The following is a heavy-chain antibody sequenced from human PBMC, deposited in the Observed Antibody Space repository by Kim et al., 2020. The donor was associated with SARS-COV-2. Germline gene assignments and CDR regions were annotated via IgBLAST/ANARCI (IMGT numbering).Heavy chain of an antibody. D-gene: IGHD1-1*01. CDR3: ARGHRGYWTIGY. Sequence: GGSLRLSCAASGFTFSSYEMNWVRQAPGKGLEWVAYISSSGSTTIYNADSVKGRFTISRDTAKASLYLQMNSLTGDDTGVYYCARGHRGYWTIGYWGEGT. CDR2: ISSSGSTTI. V-gene: IGHV3-48*03. CDR1: GFTFSSYE. J-gene: IGHJ4*02.